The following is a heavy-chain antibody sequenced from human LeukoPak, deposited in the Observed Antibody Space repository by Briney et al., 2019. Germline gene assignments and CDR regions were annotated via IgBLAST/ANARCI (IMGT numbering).Heavy chain of an antibody. Sequence: ASVKVSCKASGYTFTSYGISWVRQAPGQGLEWMGWISAYNGNTNYAQKLQGRVTMTTDTSTSTAYMELRSLRSDDTAVYYCAREGKVYDILTGYYFYYYYMDVWGKGTTVTISS. D-gene: IGHD3-9*01. CDR1: GYTFTSYG. CDR2: ISAYNGNT. CDR3: AREGKVYDILTGYYFYYYYMDV. V-gene: IGHV1-18*01. J-gene: IGHJ6*03.